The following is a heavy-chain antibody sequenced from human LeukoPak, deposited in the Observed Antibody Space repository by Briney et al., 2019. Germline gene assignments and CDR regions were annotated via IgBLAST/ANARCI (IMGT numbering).Heavy chain of an antibody. CDR1: GFTVSSNY. Sequence: GRSLRLSCAASGFTVSSNYMSWVRQAPGKGLEWVSVIYSGGSTYYADSVKGRFTISRDNSKNTLYLQMNSLRAEDTAVYYCARVALYPYYYYYGMDVWGQGTTVTVSS. D-gene: IGHD2-8*01. CDR3: ARVALYPYYYYYGMDV. CDR2: IYSGGST. V-gene: IGHV3-53*01. J-gene: IGHJ6*02.